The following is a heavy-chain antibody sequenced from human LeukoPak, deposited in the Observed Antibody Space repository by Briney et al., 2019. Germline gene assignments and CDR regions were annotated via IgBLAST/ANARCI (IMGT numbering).Heavy chain of an antibody. V-gene: IGHV1-18*01. J-gene: IGHJ4*02. Sequence: GASVKVSCKASGYTFTNFAINWVRQAPGQGLEWMGWISAYNGNTNYAQKLQGRVTMATDTSTSTAYMELRSLTADDTAVYYCARSGGSNFDYWGQGTLVMVSS. D-gene: IGHD2-15*01. CDR1: GYTFTNFA. CDR2: ISAYNGNT. CDR3: ARSGGSNFDY.